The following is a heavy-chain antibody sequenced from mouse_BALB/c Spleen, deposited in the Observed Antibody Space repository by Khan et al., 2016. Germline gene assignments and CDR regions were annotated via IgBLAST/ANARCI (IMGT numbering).Heavy chain of an antibody. Sequence: VQLQESGAELARPGASVKMSCKASDYTFTSYTMHWVKQGPGQGLEWIGYVIPSNAYTNYNQKFKDKATLTADKSSSTAYMQLSSLTSEDSAVYYCAREGWLLGYFDYWGQGTTLTVSS. D-gene: IGHD2-3*01. V-gene: IGHV1-4*01. J-gene: IGHJ2*01. CDR3: AREGWLLGYFDY. CDR2: VIPSNAYT. CDR1: DYTFTSYT.